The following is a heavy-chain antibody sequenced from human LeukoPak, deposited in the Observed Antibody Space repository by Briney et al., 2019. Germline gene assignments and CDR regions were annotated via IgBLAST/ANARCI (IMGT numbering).Heavy chain of an antibody. Sequence: SETLSLTCTVSGGSISSSSYYWSWIRQPPGKGLEWIGEIHHSGSTNYNPSLKSRVTMSVDTSKNQFSLKLSSVTAADTALYYCARGGGSGWYIDYWGQGTLVAVSS. CDR3: ARGGGSGWYIDY. CDR1: GGSISSSSYY. J-gene: IGHJ4*02. D-gene: IGHD6-19*01. V-gene: IGHV4-39*07. CDR2: IHHSGST.